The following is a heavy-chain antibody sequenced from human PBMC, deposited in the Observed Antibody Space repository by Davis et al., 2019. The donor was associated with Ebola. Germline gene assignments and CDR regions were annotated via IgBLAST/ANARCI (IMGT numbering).Heavy chain of an antibody. D-gene: IGHD5-24*01. CDR3: ARERKGDGYAGCDY. V-gene: IGHV4-59*11. Sequence: PSETLSLTCTVSGDSISSHYWTWVRQPPGKGLDWIAYIGPSEIINYSPSLKSRVTMSVDTSKNQISLQLTSVTAADTAVYYCARERKGDGYAGCDYWGQGTLVTVSS. CDR1: GDSISSHY. J-gene: IGHJ4*02. CDR2: IGPSEII.